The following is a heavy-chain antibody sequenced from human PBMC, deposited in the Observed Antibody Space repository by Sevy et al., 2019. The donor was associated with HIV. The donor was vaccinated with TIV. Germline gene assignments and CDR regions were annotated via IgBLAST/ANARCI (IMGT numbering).Heavy chain of an antibody. V-gene: IGHV3-21*01. CDR3: ARDKGGACGSSYMGFDN. Sequence: GGSLRLSCTASGLTFSSYSMNWVRQAPGKGLEWVSSISSSSSYIYYRDSVKGRFTISRDNSKNSVYLQMNSLRAEDTALYYCARDKGGACGSSYMGFDNWGQGTLVTVSS. J-gene: IGHJ4*02. CDR1: GLTFSSYS. CDR2: ISSSSSYI. D-gene: IGHD3-10*01.